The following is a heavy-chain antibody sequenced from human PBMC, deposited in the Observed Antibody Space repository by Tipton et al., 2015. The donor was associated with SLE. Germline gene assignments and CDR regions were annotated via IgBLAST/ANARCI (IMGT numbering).Heavy chain of an antibody. CDR3: AKGSGSYYKDAFDF. J-gene: IGHJ3*01. CDR1: GFTFNRYW. CDR2: IDSDGTIT. V-gene: IGHV3-74*01. Sequence: SLRLSCAASGFTFNRYWMHWVRQAPGKGLMWVSRIDSDGTITNYADTVKGRFTISRDNAKDTLSLQMNSLRAEDMAVYFCAKGSGSYYKDAFDFWGQGTVVTVSS. D-gene: IGHD1-26*01.